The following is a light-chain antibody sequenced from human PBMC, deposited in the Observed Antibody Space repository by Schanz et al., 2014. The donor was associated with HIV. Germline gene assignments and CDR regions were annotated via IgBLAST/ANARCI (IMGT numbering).Light chain of an antibody. CDR3: SSSGGSNNFVI. Sequence: QSALTQPASVSGSPGQSIAISCTGTNSDIGAYNYVSWYQQHPDKAPKLIIYEVSYRPSGVPDRFSGSKSGNTASLTISGLQAEDEADYYCSSSGGSNNFVIFGGGTKLTVL. CDR1: NSDIGAYNY. J-gene: IGLJ2*01. V-gene: IGLV2-14*03. CDR2: EVS.